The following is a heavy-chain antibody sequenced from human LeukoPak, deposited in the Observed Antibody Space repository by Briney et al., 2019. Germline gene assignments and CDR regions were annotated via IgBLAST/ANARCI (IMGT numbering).Heavy chain of an antibody. CDR1: GDSISSGSYY. CDR2: IYTSGST. V-gene: IGHV4-61*02. J-gene: IGHJ4*02. CDR3: ARDAWFGAGRTFAY. Sequence: SETLSLTCSVSGDSISSGSYYWSWIRQPAGKGLEWIGRIYTSGSTNYIPSLKSRLTISVDTSKNQFSLRLSSVTAADTAVYYCARDAWFGAGRTFAYWGQGTLVTVSS. D-gene: IGHD3-10*01.